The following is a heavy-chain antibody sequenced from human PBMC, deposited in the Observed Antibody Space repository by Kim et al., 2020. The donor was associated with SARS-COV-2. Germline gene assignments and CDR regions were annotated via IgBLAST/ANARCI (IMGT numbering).Heavy chain of an antibody. CDR3: ARNVVGATTVGFDY. V-gene: IGHV3-33*01. D-gene: IGHD1-26*01. Sequence: ADSVKGRFTISRDNSKNTLYLQMNSLSAEDTAVYYCARNVVGATTVGFDYWGQGTLVTVSS. J-gene: IGHJ4*02.